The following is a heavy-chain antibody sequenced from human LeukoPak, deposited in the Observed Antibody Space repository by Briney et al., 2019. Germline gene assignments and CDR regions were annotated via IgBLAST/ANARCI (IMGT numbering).Heavy chain of an antibody. CDR1: GGSISSNY. D-gene: IGHD1-26*01. CDR3: AREGSYRPLDY. V-gene: IGHV4-4*07. J-gene: IGHJ4*02. Sequence: SETMSLTCTVSGGSISSNYWSWIRQPAGKGLEWIGRTYTSGSTNYHPSLMSRVTMSVDTSKNQFSLNLSSVTAADTAVYYCAREGSYRPLDYWGQGTLVTVSS. CDR2: TYTSGST.